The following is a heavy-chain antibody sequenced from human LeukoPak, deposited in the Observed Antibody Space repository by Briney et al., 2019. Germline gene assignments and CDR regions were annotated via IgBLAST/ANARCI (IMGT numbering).Heavy chain of an antibody. CDR3: ARSTVTNHFEY. Sequence: GGSLRLSCAASGFTFSSYEINWVRQAPGKGLEWVSYIRYGGNIVYYADSVKGRFTISRDNAKNSLYLQMNRLRAEDTAVYYCARSTVTNHFEYWGQGALVTVSS. V-gene: IGHV3-48*03. D-gene: IGHD4-17*01. CDR1: GFTFSSYE. CDR2: IRYGGNIV. J-gene: IGHJ4*02.